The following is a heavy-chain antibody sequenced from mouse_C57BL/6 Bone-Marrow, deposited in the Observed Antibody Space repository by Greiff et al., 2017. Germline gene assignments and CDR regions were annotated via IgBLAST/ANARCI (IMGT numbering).Heavy chain of an antibody. D-gene: IGHD2-4*01. CDR2: IYPGDGDT. CDR3: ARDYDYFAY. J-gene: IGHJ3*01. V-gene: IGHV1-82*01. Sequence: VKLQESGPELVKPGASVKISCKASGYAFSSSWMNWVKQRPGKGLEWIGRIYPGDGDTNYNGKFKGKATLTADKSSSTAYMQLSSLTSEDSAVYFCARDYDYFAYWGQGTLVTVSA. CDR1: GYAFSSSW.